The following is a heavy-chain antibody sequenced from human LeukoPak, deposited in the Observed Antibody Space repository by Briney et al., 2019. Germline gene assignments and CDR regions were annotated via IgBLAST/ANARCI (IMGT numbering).Heavy chain of an antibody. CDR1: GYTFTGYY. V-gene: IGHV1-2*04. CDR2: INPNSGGT. CDR3: ARDIGYNWNDAPRSWFDP. Sequence: GASVKVSCKASGYTFTGYYMHWVRQAPGQGLEWMGWINPNSGGTNYAQKFQGWVTMTRDTSISTAYMELSRLRSDDTAVYYCARDIGYNWNDAPRSWFDPWGQGTLVTVSS. J-gene: IGHJ5*02. D-gene: IGHD1-1*01.